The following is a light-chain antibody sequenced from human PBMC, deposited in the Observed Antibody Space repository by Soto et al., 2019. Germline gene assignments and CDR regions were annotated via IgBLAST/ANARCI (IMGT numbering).Light chain of an antibody. Sequence: QSVLTQPPSASGTPGQRVTISCSGSSSNIGGNAVNWYQQLPGTTPKLLIYSNNQRPSGVPDRFSGSKSGTSASLAISGLQSEDEADYYGAAWDDSLSGYVCGTVTKLT. CDR1: SSNIGGNA. CDR3: AAWDDSLSGYV. V-gene: IGLV1-44*01. CDR2: SNN. J-gene: IGLJ1*01.